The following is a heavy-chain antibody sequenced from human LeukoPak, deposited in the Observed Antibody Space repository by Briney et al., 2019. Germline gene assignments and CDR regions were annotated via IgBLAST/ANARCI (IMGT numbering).Heavy chain of an antibody. V-gene: IGHV4-39*07. Sequence: PSATLSLTCPVSGGSISSSSYYWGWIRQPPGKGLEWIGSIHYSGSTYYNPSLQSRVTISIDTSKNQFSLKLRFVTAADTAVYYCARVRCSGGSCPYYCYYYYMDVWGKGTTVTVSS. CDR2: IHYSGST. J-gene: IGHJ6*03. D-gene: IGHD2-15*01. CDR1: GGSISSSSYY. CDR3: ARVRCSGGSCPYYCYYYYMDV.